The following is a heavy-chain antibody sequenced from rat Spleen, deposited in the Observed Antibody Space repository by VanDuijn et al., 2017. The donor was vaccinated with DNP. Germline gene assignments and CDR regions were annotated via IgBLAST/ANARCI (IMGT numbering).Heavy chain of an antibody. Sequence: EVQLVESGGGLVQSGRSLKLSCAASGFTFSNYGLHWIRQAPTQGLEWVATMSPSGGNTYYRDSVKGRGTISREKAKSTRDLQRNSLRAEDMATDYCARGSSGHFDYGGRGVMGTGSS. CDR3: ARGSSGHFDY. V-gene: IGHV5-19*01. D-gene: IGHD4-3*01. CDR2: MSPSGGNT. J-gene: IGHJ2*01. CDR1: GFTFSNYG.